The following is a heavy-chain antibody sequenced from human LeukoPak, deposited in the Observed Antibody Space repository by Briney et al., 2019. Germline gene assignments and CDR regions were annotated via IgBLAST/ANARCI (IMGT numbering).Heavy chain of an antibody. CDR3: ARDQLQQWLVHAFDI. Sequence: GASVKVSCKASGYTFTGYYMHWVRQAPGQGLEWMGWINPNSGGTNYAQKFQGRVSITADESTSTAYMELSSLRSEDTAVYYCARDQLQQWLVHAFDIWGQGTMVTVSS. CDR2: INPNSGGT. J-gene: IGHJ3*02. CDR1: GYTFTGYY. D-gene: IGHD6-19*01. V-gene: IGHV1-2*02.